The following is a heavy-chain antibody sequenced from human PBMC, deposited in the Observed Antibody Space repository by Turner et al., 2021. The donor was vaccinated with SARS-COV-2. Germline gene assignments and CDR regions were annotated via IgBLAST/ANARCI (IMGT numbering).Heavy chain of an antibody. D-gene: IGHD7-27*01. Sequence: QVQLQQWGAGLLKPSETLSLTCAGYGGSFSGYYRSWIRQPPGKGLEWMGEINHSGSTNYNPSLKSRVTISVDTSKNQFSLKLSSVTAADTAVYYCARVWVRWWYFDLWGRGTLVTVSS. CDR3: ARVWVRWWYFDL. V-gene: IGHV4-34*01. J-gene: IGHJ2*01. CDR2: INHSGST. CDR1: GGSFSGYY.